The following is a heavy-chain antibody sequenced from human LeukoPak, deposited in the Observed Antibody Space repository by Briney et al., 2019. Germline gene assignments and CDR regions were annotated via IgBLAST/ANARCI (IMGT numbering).Heavy chain of an antibody. Sequence: GASVKVPCKASGGTFSSYAISWVRQAAGQGLEWMGGIIPIFGTANYAQKFQGRVTITADKSTSTAYMELSSLRSEDTAVYYCARGRGYSGYDDYWGQGTLITVSS. V-gene: IGHV1-69*06. CDR3: ARGRGYSGYDDY. CDR2: IIPIFGTA. D-gene: IGHD5-12*01. CDR1: GGTFSSYA. J-gene: IGHJ4*02.